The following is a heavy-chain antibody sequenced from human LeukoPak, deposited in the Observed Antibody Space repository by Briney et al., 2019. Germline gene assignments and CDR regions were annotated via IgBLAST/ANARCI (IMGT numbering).Heavy chain of an antibody. V-gene: IGHV5-51*01. CDR1: GYRFTSYW. J-gene: IGHJ6*02. CDR3: ARNNIAAAGKYYYGMDV. Sequence: GESLKISCKGSGYRFTSYWIGWVRQMPGKGLEWMGIIYPGDSDTRYSPSFQGQVTISADKSISTAYLQWSSLKASDTAMYYCARNNIAAAGKYYYGMDVWGQGTTVTVSS. D-gene: IGHD6-13*01. CDR2: IYPGDSDT.